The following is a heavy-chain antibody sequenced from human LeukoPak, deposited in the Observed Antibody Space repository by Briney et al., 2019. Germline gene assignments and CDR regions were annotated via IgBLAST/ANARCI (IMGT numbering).Heavy chain of an antibody. CDR3: SRGDYYDSSGYYC. CDR1: GFTVSSNY. D-gene: IGHD3-22*01. CDR2: IYSGGST. V-gene: IGHV3-66*01. Sequence: PGGSLRLSCAASGFTVSSNYMSWVRQAPGKGLEWVSVIYSGGSTYYADSVKGRFTISRDNSKNTLYLQMNSLRAEDRAVYYCSRGDYYDSSGYYCWGQGTLVTVSS. J-gene: IGHJ4*02.